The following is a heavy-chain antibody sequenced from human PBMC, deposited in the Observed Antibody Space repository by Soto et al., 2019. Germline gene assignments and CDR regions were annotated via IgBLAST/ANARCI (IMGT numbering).Heavy chain of an antibody. CDR3: ARATLVPRYCSSTSCYAPRIDY. CDR2: IYYSGST. D-gene: IGHD2-2*01. V-gene: IGHV4-31*03. CDR1: GGSISSGGYY. Sequence: SETLSLTCTVSGGSISSGGYYWSWIRQHPGKGLEWIGYIYYSGSTYYNPSLKSRVTISVDTSKNQFSLKLSSVTAADTAVYYCARATLVPRYCSSTSCYAPRIDYWGQGTLVTVSS. J-gene: IGHJ4*02.